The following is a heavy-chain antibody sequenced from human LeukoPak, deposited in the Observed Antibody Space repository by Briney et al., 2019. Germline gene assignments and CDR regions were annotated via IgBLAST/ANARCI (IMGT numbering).Heavy chain of an antibody. CDR3: ARDALEYSSSDYGDPEGGS. J-gene: IGHJ4*02. CDR2: ISSSSSYI. V-gene: IGHV3-21*01. CDR1: GFTFSSYS. Sequence: PGGSLRLSCAASGFTFSSYSMNWVRQAPGKGLEWVSSISSSSSYIYYADSVKGRFTISRDNAKNSLYLQMNSLRAEDTAVYYCARDALEYSSSDYGDPEGGSWGQGTLVTVSS. D-gene: IGHD4-17*01.